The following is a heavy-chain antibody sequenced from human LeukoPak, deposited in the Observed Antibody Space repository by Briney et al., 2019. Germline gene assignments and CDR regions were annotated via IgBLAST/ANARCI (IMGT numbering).Heavy chain of an antibody. J-gene: IGHJ4*02. D-gene: IGHD6-6*01. CDR1: GYTFTCYA. CDR2: INAGTGNT. V-gene: IGHV1-3*01. CDR3: ARDPLGSNSPFLGDY. Sequence: ASVKVSCKASGYTFTCYAMHWVRQAPGQRLEWMGWINAGTGNTKYSQKFQGRVTITRDTSASTAYMELSSLRSEDTAVYFCARDPLGSNSPFLGDYWGQGTLVTVSS.